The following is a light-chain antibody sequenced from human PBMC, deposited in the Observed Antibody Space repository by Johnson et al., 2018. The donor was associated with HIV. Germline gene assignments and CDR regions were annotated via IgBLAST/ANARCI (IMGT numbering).Light chain of an antibody. CDR2: DNN. CDR1: SSNIANIY. J-gene: IGLJ1*01. CDR3: GTWDSSLSAGKV. V-gene: IGLV1-51*01. Sequence: QSVLTQPPSVSAAPGQKVTISCSGSSSNIANIYVSWYQQLPGTAPKLLIYDNNNRPSGIPDRFSGSKSGTSATLGITGLQTGDEADYYCGTWDSSLSAGKVFGTGTKVTVL.